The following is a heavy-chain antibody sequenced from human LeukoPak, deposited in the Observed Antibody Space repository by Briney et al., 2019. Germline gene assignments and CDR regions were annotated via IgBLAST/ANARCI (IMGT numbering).Heavy chain of an antibody. CDR1: GFTFSKSW. CDR2: IKEDGSAK. Sequence: GGSLRLSCAASGFTFSKSWMSWVRQTPEKGLEWVANIKEDGSAKYHADSVRGRFTISRDNAKNSLYLQMNSLRAEDTAIYYWAKDDDGYYWGQGILVTVSS. V-gene: IGHV3-7*01. D-gene: IGHD3-3*01. CDR3: AKDDDGYY. J-gene: IGHJ4*02.